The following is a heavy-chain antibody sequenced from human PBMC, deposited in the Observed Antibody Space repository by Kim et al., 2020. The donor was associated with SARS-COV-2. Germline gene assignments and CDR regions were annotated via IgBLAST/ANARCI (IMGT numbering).Heavy chain of an antibody. D-gene: IGHD1-1*01. J-gene: IGHJ4*02. V-gene: IGHV3-30*18. Sequence: GGSLRLSCAASGFTFSSYGMHWVRQAPGKGLEWVAVISYDGSNKYYADSVKGRFTISRDNSKNTLYLQMNSLRAEDTAVYYCAKEYGILYWGQGTLVTVSS. CDR3: AKEYGILY. CDR1: GFTFSSYG. CDR2: ISYDGSNK.